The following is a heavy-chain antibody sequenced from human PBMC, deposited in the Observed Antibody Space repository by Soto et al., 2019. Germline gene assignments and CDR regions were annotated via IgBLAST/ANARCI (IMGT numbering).Heavy chain of an antibody. CDR3: AREGRILTGSGWFDP. Sequence: GGSLRLSCAASGFTFSSYAMHWVRQAPGKGLEWVAVISYDGSNKYYADSVKGRFTISRDNSKNTLYLQMNSLRAEDTAVYYCAREGRILTGSGWFDPWGQGTLVTVSS. D-gene: IGHD3-9*01. V-gene: IGHV3-30-3*01. J-gene: IGHJ5*02. CDR1: GFTFSSYA. CDR2: ISYDGSNK.